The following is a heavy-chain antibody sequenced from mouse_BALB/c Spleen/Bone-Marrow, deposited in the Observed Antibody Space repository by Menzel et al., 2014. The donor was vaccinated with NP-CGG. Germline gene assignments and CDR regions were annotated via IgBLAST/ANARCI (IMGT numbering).Heavy chain of an antibody. CDR1: GFSFSDHY. V-gene: IGHV5-4*02. Sequence: EVQRVESGGRLVKPGGSLKLSCAASGFSFSDHYMYWVRQAPEKRLEWVATISDGGGHTYYSDSVKGRFTISRDNAKNNLYLQMSSLKSEDTAMYHCARDGDYRYAWFSYWGQGIPVTVSA. CDR2: ISDGGGHT. D-gene: IGHD2-14*01. CDR3: ARDGDYRYAWFSY. J-gene: IGHJ3*01.